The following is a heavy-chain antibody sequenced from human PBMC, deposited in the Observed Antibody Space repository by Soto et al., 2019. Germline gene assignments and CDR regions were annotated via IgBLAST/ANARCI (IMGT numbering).Heavy chain of an antibody. Sequence: PGGSLRLSCAASGFTFSSYGMHWVRQAPGKGLEWVAVISYGGSNKYYADSVKGRFTISRDNSKNTLYLQMNSLRAEDTAVYYCAKEVGRSDYSNYYYGMDVWGQGTTVTVSS. J-gene: IGHJ6*02. CDR2: ISYGGSNK. CDR1: GFTFSSYG. D-gene: IGHD4-4*01. V-gene: IGHV3-30*18. CDR3: AKEVGRSDYSNYYYGMDV.